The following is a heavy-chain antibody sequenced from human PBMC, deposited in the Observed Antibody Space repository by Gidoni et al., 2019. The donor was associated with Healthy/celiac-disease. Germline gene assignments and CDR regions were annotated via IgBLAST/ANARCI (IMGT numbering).Heavy chain of an antibody. CDR3: ASGDNSYGSY. Sequence: QVQLQQWGAGLLKPSETLSLTCAVYGGSFSGYYWSWIRQPPGKGLEWIGEINHSGSTNYNPSLKSRVTISVDTSKNQFSLKLSSVTAADTAVYYCASGDNSYGSYWGQGTLVTVSS. D-gene: IGHD5-18*01. CDR1: GGSFSGYY. J-gene: IGHJ4*02. CDR2: INHSGST. V-gene: IGHV4-34*01.